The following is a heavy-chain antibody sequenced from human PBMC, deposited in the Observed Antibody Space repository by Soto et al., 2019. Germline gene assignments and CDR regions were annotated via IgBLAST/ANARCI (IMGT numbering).Heavy chain of an antibody. D-gene: IGHD6-19*01. CDR1: GGTFSSYA. Sequence: GASGKVSCKASGGTFSSYAISWVRQAPGQGLEWMGGIIPIFGTANYAQKFQGRVTITADESTSTAYMELSSLRSEDTAVYYCARGRTWYSSGWGSYYYYGMDVWGQGPTVTVSS. CDR2: IIPIFGTA. CDR3: ARGRTWYSSGWGSYYYYGMDV. J-gene: IGHJ6*02. V-gene: IGHV1-69*01.